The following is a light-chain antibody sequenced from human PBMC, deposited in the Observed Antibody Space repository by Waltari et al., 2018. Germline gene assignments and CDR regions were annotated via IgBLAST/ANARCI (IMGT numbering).Light chain of an antibody. CDR1: PYNTGINP. CDR2: TNS. Sequence: SLLSQPPSASGTPGQRVPISSSGRPYNTGINPVIWHHQLPGTAPNPLIFTNSQRPSGFPDRFSGSKSGTSASLAISGLQSEDEADYYCAAWDDRLNAWVFGGGTKLTVL. V-gene: IGLV1-44*01. CDR3: AAWDDRLNAWV. J-gene: IGLJ3*02.